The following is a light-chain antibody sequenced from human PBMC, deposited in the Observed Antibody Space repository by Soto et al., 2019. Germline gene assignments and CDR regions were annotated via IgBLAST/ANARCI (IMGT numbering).Light chain of an antibody. J-gene: IGLJ3*02. CDR3: NSYTRSSTLV. CDR1: SSDVAGYNY. CDR2: EVS. V-gene: IGLV2-14*01. Sequence: QSALTQPASVSGSPGQSITISCTGTSSDVAGYNYVSWYQHHPGKAPKLMIYEVSNRPSGVSNRFSGSKSGNTASLTISGLQAGEEAYYYCNSYTRSSTLVFGGGTKLTVL.